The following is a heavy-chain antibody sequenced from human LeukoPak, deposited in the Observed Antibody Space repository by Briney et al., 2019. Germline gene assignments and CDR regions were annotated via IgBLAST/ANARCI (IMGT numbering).Heavy chain of an antibody. CDR1: GFTFSAYW. Sequence: GGSLRLSCVASGFTFSAYWMGWVRLTPGKGLEWVANIKRDGDEKYSVDSVKGRFTIFRDNAKNSLYLQMNSLKAEDTAVYYCARIIHVDYTPLYYFDHWGQGTLVTVSS. V-gene: IGHV3-7*01. J-gene: IGHJ4*02. CDR2: IKRDGDEK. CDR3: ARIIHVDYTPLYYFDH. D-gene: IGHD3-16*01.